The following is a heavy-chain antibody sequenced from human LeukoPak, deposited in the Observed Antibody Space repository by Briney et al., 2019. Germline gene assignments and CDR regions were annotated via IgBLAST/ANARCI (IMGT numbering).Heavy chain of an antibody. Sequence: ASVEVSCKASGYTFTSYGISWVRQAPGQGLEWMGWISAYNGNTNYAQKLQGRVTMTTDTSTSTAYMELRSLRSDATAVYYCARDRGVYYGSGSYYYGMDVWGQGTTVTVSS. D-gene: IGHD3-10*01. J-gene: IGHJ6*02. V-gene: IGHV1-18*01. CDR2: ISAYNGNT. CDR1: GYTFTSYG. CDR3: ARDRGVYYGSGSYYYGMDV.